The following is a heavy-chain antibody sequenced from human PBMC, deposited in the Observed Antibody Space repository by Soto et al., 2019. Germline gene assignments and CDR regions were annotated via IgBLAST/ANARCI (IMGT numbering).Heavy chain of an antibody. D-gene: IGHD6-19*01. CDR2: IYHSGST. CDR1: GASITSNNW. Sequence: SVTLCLTCAVSGASITSNNWWGWVRQHTGKGLEWIGEIYHSGSTNYNPSLKSRVTISVDKSKNQFSLKLSSVTAADTAVYYCARDGAIAVAGSLNYYYYGMDVWGQGTTVT. CDR3: ARDGAIAVAGSLNYYYYGMDV. J-gene: IGHJ6*02. V-gene: IGHV4-4*02.